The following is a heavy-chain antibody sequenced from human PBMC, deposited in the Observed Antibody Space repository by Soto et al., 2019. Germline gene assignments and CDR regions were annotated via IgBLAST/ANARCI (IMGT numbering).Heavy chain of an antibody. CDR3: ARVKKLRFLEWLSKDWFDP. CDR2: INHSGST. CDR1: GGSFSGYY. Sequence: PSETLSLTCAVYGGSFSGYYWSWIRQPPGKGLEWIGEINHSGSTNYNPSLKSRVTISVDTSKNQFSLKLSSVTAADTAVYYCARVKKLRFLEWLSKDWFDPWGQGTLVTVSS. D-gene: IGHD3-3*01. J-gene: IGHJ5*02. V-gene: IGHV4-34*01.